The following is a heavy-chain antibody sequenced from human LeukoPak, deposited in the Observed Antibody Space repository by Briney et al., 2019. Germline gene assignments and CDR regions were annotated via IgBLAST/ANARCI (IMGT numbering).Heavy chain of an antibody. Sequence: GGSLRLSCAASVFTFSSYVMHCVRQAPGKGLEWVAFIRYDGSNKYYADSVKGRFTISRDNSKNTLYLQMNSLRAEDTAVYYCAKSFGIAAAGIDYWGQGTLVTVSP. CDR3: AKSFGIAAAGIDY. D-gene: IGHD6-13*01. J-gene: IGHJ4*02. V-gene: IGHV3-30*02. CDR1: VFTFSSYV. CDR2: IRYDGSNK.